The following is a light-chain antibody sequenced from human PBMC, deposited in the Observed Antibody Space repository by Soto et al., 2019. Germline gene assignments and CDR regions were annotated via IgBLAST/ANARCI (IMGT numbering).Light chain of an antibody. V-gene: IGKV3-15*01. CDR1: RSLSSS. Sequence: EIVLTQSPGTLSLSLGERVTLSCRASRSLSSSSLAWYQQKPGQAPRLLIYGASTRAAIIPARFSGSGSGTEFTLTISSLQSEDFAVYYCQQYNKWPRTFGQGTKVDI. J-gene: IGKJ1*01. CDR2: GAS. CDR3: QQYNKWPRT.